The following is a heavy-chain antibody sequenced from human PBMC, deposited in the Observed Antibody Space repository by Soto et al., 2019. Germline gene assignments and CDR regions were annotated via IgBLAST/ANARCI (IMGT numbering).Heavy chain of an antibody. D-gene: IGHD6-25*01. J-gene: IGHJ1*01. CDR1: GDSIGSTDSY. CDR2: IYYTGGT. CDR3: ARGGSGWAEYFQH. Sequence: QVQLQESGPGLVEPSQTLSLTCTVSGDSIGSTDSYWSWIRRPPGTGLEWIGYIYYTGGTFYNPSLKSRLTLSLETSNNQCSLTLTSVTAADTGMYYCARGGSGWAEYFQHWGQGTLVAVSS. V-gene: IGHV4-30-4*08.